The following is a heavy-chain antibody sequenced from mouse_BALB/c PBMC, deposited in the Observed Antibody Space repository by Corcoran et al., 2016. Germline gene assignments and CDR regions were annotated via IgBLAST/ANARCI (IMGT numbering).Heavy chain of an antibody. D-gene: IGHD2-1*01. CDR1: GYTFTNYG. Sequence: QIQLVQSGPELKKHGETVKISCKASGYTFTNYGMNWVKTAPGKGVKWMGWINSYTGEPSYADDFKGRFAFSLETSASTAYLQINNLKNEDTATYFCARSGVRGNYRYFVYWGQGTTRTVSS. CDR2: INSYTGEP. J-gene: IGHJ2*01. CDR3: ARSGVRGNYRYFVY. V-gene: IGHV9-3-1*01.